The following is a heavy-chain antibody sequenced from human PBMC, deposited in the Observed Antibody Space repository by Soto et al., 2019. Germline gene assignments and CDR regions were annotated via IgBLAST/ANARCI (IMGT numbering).Heavy chain of an antibody. Sequence: APVKVSSKDSGDTFTGSYRQLVRQAPGQGLELLGWINPNSGGTNYAQKFQGWVTMTRDTYISTAYMELSRLRSDDTAVYYCARDRIAAAGTGYYYYYGMDVWGQGTTVTVSS. CDR2: INPNSGGT. CDR3: ARDRIAAAGTGYYYYYGMDV. D-gene: IGHD6-13*01. J-gene: IGHJ6*02. V-gene: IGHV1-2*04. CDR1: GDTFTGSY.